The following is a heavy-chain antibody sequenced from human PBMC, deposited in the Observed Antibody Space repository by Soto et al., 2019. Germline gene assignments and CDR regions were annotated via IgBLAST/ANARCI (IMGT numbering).Heavy chain of an antibody. CDR1: GGSISLYY. V-gene: IGHV4-59*13. CDR3: ASGMYRGLIGGFDF. J-gene: IGHJ4*02. Sequence: PSETLSLTCTVSGGSISLYYWSWIRQSPGKGLEWIGRIYSSGSTTYNPSFKSRVTMSVDTSKNQFSLRLGSVTAADTAIYYCASGMYRGLIGGFDFWGQGTLVTVSS. D-gene: IGHD3-16*01. CDR2: IYSSGST.